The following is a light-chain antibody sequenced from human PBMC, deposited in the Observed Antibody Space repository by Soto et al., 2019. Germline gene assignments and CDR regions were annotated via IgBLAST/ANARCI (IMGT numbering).Light chain of an antibody. CDR2: VAS. V-gene: IGKV1-9*01. J-gene: IGKJ2*01. CDR1: QGINSY. Sequence: DIQLTQSPSFLSASVGDRVTITCRASQGINSYLAWYQQKPGKAPKLLIYVASSLQSGVPFRFSGSESGTEFTLTISSLQPEDFATYYCQQLNSFPYTFGQGTKLEI. CDR3: QQLNSFPYT.